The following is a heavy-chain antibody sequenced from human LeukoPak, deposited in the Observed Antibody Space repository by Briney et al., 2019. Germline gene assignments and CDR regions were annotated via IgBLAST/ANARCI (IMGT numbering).Heavy chain of an antibody. V-gene: IGHV4-59*08. CDR2: IYYSGST. CDR3: ARHRHLDFWSGYYTGTYYYYGMDV. D-gene: IGHD3-3*01. J-gene: IGHJ6*02. CDR1: GASISSYY. Sequence: SETLSLTCTVSGASISSYYWSWIRQPPGKGLEWIGYIYYSGSTNYNPSLKSRVTISVDTSKNQFSLKLSSVTAADTAVYYCARHRHLDFWSGYYTGTYYYYGMDVWGQGTTVTVSS.